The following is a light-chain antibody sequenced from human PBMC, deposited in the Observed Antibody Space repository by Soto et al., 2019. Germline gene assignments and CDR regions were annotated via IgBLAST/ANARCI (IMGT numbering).Light chain of an antibody. J-gene: IGKJ2*01. Sequence: DIQMTQSPSTLSASVGDRITITCRASQNINDWLAWYQQKPGKAPKLLIYKASTLESGVPSRISGSGSGTEFTLTITSLQPDDFATYSCQQYNDYPYTFGQGTKLEIK. CDR1: QNINDW. CDR3: QQYNDYPYT. V-gene: IGKV1-5*03. CDR2: KAS.